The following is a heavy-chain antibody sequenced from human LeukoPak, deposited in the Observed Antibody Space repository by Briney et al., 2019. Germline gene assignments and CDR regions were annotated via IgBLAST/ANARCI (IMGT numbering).Heavy chain of an antibody. CDR3: ARVSIVVVTVDY. CDR2: IYYSGST. Sequence: SETLSLTCTVSGGSISSSSYYWGWIRQPPGKGLEWIGSIYYSGSTYYNPSLKSRVTISVDTSKNQFSLKLSSVTAADTAVYYCARVSIVVVTVDYWGQGTLVTVSS. J-gene: IGHJ4*02. V-gene: IGHV4-39*07. D-gene: IGHD2-21*02. CDR1: GGSISSSSYY.